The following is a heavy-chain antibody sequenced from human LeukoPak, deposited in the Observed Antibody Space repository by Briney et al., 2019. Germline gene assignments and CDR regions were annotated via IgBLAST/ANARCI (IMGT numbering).Heavy chain of an antibody. J-gene: IGHJ5*02. CDR3: ARDKVIASAGTPNWFDP. CDR1: GYTFNRFG. Sequence: ASVKVSCKASGYTFNRFGISWVRQAPGQGLEWLGWISAYDGNTNYAQNVQGRVTMTTDTSTSTAYMEWRSLRYDDTGVYYCARDKVIASAGTPNWFDPWGQGTLVTVSS. D-gene: IGHD2-15*01. V-gene: IGHV1-18*01. CDR2: ISAYDGNT.